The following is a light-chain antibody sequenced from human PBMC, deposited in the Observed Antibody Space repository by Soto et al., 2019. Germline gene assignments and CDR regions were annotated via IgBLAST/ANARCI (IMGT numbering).Light chain of an antibody. V-gene: IGLV2-8*01. J-gene: IGLJ2*01. CDR3: SSYGGSASVL. CDR2: AVS. CDR1: SSDVGGYNS. Sequence: QSALTQPPSASGSPGQSVTISCTGTSSDVGGYNSVSWYQKHPGKAPKLLIYAVSHRPSGVPDRFSGSKSGNTASLPVSGLQAEDEADYYCSSYGGSASVLFGGGTKLTVL.